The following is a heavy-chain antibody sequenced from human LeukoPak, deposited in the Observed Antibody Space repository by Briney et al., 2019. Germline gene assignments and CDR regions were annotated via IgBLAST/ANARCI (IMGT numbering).Heavy chain of an antibody. V-gene: IGHV4-4*07. CDR1: GGSFSSYY. CDR2: IYNSGTT. J-gene: IGHJ2*01. CDR3: ARGRLGATGHWRIDV. Sequence: PSETLSLTCTVSGGSFSSYYWTWIRQPAGKGLEWIGRIYNSGTTNYSPSLESRVTMSLDMSKNRFSLSLSSVTAADTAVYYCARGRLGATGHWRIDVWGRGTLVTVSS. D-gene: IGHD1-26*01.